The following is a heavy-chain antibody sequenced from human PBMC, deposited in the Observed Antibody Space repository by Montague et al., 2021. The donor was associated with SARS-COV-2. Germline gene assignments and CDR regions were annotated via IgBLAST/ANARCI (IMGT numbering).Heavy chain of an antibody. V-gene: IGHV4-4*02. Sequence: SETLSLTCAVSGDSIMTTDCWSWVRQPPGRGLEWIGEIYQGASTNYNPSLKSRVTMSVDRSKNQVSLELYSVTAADTALYYWMRAGGFHNRPPVWGQGALVIVSS. CDR3: MRAGGFHNRPPV. J-gene: IGHJ4*02. D-gene: IGHD4-23*01. CDR1: GDSIMTTDC. CDR2: IYQGAST.